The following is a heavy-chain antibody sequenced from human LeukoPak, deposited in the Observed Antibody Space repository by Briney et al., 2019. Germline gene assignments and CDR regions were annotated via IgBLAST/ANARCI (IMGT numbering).Heavy chain of an antibody. V-gene: IGHV3-48*04. J-gene: IGHJ6*02. D-gene: IGHD6-19*01. Sequence: PGGSLRLSCAASGFTFSSYSMNWVRQAPGKGLEWVSYISSSSSTIYYADSVKGRFTISRDNAKNSLYLQMNSLRAEDTAVYYCARVQQWLDYYYGMDVWGQGTTVTVSS. CDR2: ISSSSSTI. CDR1: GFTFSSYS. CDR3: ARVQQWLDYYYGMDV.